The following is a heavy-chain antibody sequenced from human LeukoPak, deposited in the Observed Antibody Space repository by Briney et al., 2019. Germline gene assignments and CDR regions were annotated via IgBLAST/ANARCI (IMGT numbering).Heavy chain of an antibody. J-gene: IGHJ4*02. CDR1: GFTFSSCA. CDR3: ASYDVLTGYSRHPLKR. V-gene: IGHV3-23*01. D-gene: IGHD3-9*01. Sequence: GGSLKLSCAASGFTFSSCAMSWVRQAPGKGLQWVSAISGSAGSTYYADSVKGRFNISRDNSKNTLYLQMNSLRAEDTAVYYCASYDVLTGYSRHPLKRWGQGTLVTVSS. CDR2: ISGSAGST.